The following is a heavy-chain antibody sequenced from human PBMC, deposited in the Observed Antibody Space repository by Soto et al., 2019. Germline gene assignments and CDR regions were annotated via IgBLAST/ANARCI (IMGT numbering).Heavy chain of an antibody. V-gene: IGHV4-31*03. CDR1: GGSISSGGYY. CDR2: IYYSGST. D-gene: IGHD2-8*01. J-gene: IGHJ4*01. CDR3: AIGLHCTNDVCHDY. Sequence: LSLTCTVSGGSISSGGYYWSWIRQHPGKGLEWIGYIYYSGSTYYNPSLKSRVTISVDTSKNQFSLKLSSVTAADTAVYYCAIGLHCTNDVCHDYWGHGTLVTVSS.